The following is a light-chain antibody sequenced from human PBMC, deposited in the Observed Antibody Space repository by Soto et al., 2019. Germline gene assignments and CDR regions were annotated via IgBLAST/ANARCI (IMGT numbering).Light chain of an antibody. V-gene: IGLV3-21*02. Sequence: SSELTQPPSVSVAPGQTARITCGGASIGSKSVYWYQQRPGQAPVLVVYDDGHRPSGIPERFSGSNSGSTATLTINRVEAGDEADYYCHVWHTSPDHVVLGGGTKLTVL. CDR3: HVWHTSPDHVV. CDR2: DDG. J-gene: IGLJ2*01. CDR1: SIGSKS.